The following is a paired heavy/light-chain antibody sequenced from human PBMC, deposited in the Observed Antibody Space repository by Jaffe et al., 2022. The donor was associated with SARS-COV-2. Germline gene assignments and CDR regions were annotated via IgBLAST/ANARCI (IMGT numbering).Light chain of an antibody. V-gene: IGKV3-15*01. CDR2: LAS. CDR1: QSASNN. CDR3: QQYNDWPWT. J-gene: IGKJ1*01. Sequence: IVVTQSPATLSVSPGERATLSCRASQSASNNLAWYQQRPGQAPRLLIYLASSRATGIPARFRGSGFGTEFTLTISSLQSEDSAVYYCQQYNDWPWTFGQGTKVEIK.
Heavy chain of an antibody. D-gene: IGHD2-8*02. CDR3: TRDIVLVAGATVYYYFGMDV. Sequence: QVQLVQSGGETKKPGASVKVSCKASNYTFIDYGISWVRQAPGQGLEWMGWISAYNGDTKYVQKFQGRATLTTDTSTGTAYMELRSLTPDDTAVYYCTRDIVLVAGATVYYYFGMDVWGQGTTVTVSS. V-gene: IGHV1-18*01. CDR1: NYTFIDYG. J-gene: IGHJ6*02. CDR2: ISAYNGDT.